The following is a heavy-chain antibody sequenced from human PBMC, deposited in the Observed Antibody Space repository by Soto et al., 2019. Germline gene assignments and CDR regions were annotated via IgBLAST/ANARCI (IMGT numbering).Heavy chain of an antibody. CDR3: ARVPNGYCSSTSCYSVDY. D-gene: IGHD2-2*01. V-gene: IGHV4-34*01. J-gene: IGHJ4*02. CDR1: GGSFSGYY. CDR2: INHSGST. Sequence: SETLSLTCAVYGGSFSGYYWSWIRQPPGKGLEWIGEINHSGSTNYNPSLKSRVTISVDTSKNQFSLKLSSVTAADTAVYYCARVPNGYCSSTSCYSVDYWGQGTLVTVSS.